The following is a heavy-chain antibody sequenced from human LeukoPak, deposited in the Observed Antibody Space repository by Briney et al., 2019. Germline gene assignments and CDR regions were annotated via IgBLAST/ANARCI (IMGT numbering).Heavy chain of an antibody. CDR1: GFTFSGYG. D-gene: IGHD3-22*01. CDR3: TEDFYDRSGYYYVGMDHFYS. CDR2: ISYDGSNQ. Sequence: GGSLRHSCAASGFTFSGYGMHWVRQAPGKGLEWVAGISYDGSNQYYADSVKGRFTISRDNSKNNLYLQMDSLRAEDAAICYCTEDFYDRSGYYYVGMDHFYSWGQGALVTVSS. J-gene: IGHJ4*02. V-gene: IGHV3-30*18.